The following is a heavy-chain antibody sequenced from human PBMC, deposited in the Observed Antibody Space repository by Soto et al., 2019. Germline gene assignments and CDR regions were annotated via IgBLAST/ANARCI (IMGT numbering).Heavy chain of an antibody. CDR2: ISTSSSYI. CDR1: GFTFSSYS. V-gene: IGHV3-21*01. CDR3: AMAHYDRPIDY. D-gene: IGHD3-22*01. J-gene: IGHJ4*02. Sequence: PGGTLSLSCAASGFTFSSYSMNWVRQAPGKGLEWVSPISTSSSYIYYADSVKGRFTTSRDNAKNSLYLQMNSLRAEYTAVYYCAMAHYDRPIDYWGQGTLVTVSS.